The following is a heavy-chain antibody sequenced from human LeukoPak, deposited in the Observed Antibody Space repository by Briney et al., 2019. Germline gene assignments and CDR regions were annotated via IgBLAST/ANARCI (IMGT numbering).Heavy chain of an antibody. CDR3: ARVGSSWY. V-gene: IGHV1-18*04. D-gene: IGHD6-13*01. Sequence: ASVKVSCKASGYTFTGYYMHWVRQAPVQGLEWMGWISAYNGNTNYAQKLQGRVTITTDTSTSTAYMELRSLRSDDTAVYYCARVGSSWYWGQGTLVTVSS. CDR2: ISAYNGNT. J-gene: IGHJ4*02. CDR1: GYTFTGYY.